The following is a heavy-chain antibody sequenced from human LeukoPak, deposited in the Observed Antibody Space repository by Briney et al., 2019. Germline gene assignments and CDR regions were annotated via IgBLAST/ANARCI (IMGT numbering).Heavy chain of an antibody. CDR1: GYSFTSHW. CDR2: FDPSDSYT. Sequence: GESLRISCKGSGYSFTSHWITWVRQMHGKGLEWMGRFDPSDSYTNYSPSFQGHVTISADKSIRTAYLKWSSLKASDTAMYYCARLTLVAVAEIRDYWGQGTLVTVSS. D-gene: IGHD6-19*01. V-gene: IGHV5-10-1*01. CDR3: ARLTLVAVAEIRDY. J-gene: IGHJ4*01.